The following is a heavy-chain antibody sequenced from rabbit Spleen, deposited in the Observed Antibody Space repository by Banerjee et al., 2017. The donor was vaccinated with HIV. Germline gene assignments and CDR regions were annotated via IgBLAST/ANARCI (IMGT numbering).Heavy chain of an antibody. Sequence: QSLEESGGDLVKPGASLTLTCTASGVSFSSSSYMCWVRQAPGKGLEWIACIDTGSSGFTYFATWAKGRFTCSKTSSTTVTLQMTSLTAADTATYFCAAGSSYYGTRLDLWGPGTLVTVS. J-gene: IGHJ3*01. CDR2: IDTGSSGFT. D-gene: IGHD8-1*01. CDR1: GVSFSSSSY. CDR3: AAGSSYYGTRLDL. V-gene: IGHV1S40*01.